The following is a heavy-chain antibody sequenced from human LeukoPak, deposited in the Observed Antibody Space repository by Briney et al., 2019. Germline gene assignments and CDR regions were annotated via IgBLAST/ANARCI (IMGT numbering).Heavy chain of an antibody. CDR2: IYYSGST. Sequence: SETLSLTCTVSAGSISSGTHHWGWIRQPPGKGLEWIGYIYYSGSTYYNPSLKSRVTISVDTSKNQFSLKLSSVTAADTAVYYCALYYDSSGFDYWGQGTLVTVSS. CDR1: AGSISSGTHH. CDR3: ALYYDSSGFDY. J-gene: IGHJ4*02. V-gene: IGHV4-30-4*08. D-gene: IGHD3-22*01.